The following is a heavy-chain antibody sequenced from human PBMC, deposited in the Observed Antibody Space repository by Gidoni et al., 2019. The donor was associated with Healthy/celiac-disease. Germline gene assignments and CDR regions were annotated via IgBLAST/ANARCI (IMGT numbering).Heavy chain of an antibody. Sequence: EVQLVESGGGLVKPGGSLRLSCAASGFTFSNAWMSWVRQAPGKGLEWVGRIKSKTDGGTTDYAAPVKGRFTISRDDSKNTLYLQMNSLKTEDTAVYYCTTKPYFDWSLDYWGQGTLVTVSS. CDR1: GFTFSNAW. CDR2: IKSKTDGGTT. D-gene: IGHD3-9*01. J-gene: IGHJ4*02. V-gene: IGHV3-15*01. CDR3: TTKPYFDWSLDY.